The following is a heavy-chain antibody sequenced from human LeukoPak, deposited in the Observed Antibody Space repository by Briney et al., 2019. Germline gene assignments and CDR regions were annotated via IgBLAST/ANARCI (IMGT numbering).Heavy chain of an antibody. D-gene: IGHD3-22*01. V-gene: IGHV5-51*01. CDR1: GYSFTSYW. CDR3: ARRQIDYYDSPNAFDI. J-gene: IGHJ3*02. Sequence: GESLKISCKGSGYSFTSYWIGWVRQMPGKGLEWMGIIYPGDSDTRYSPSFQGQVTISADKSISTAYLQWSSLKASDTAMYYCARRQIDYYDSPNAFDIWGQGTMVTVSS. CDR2: IYPGDSDT.